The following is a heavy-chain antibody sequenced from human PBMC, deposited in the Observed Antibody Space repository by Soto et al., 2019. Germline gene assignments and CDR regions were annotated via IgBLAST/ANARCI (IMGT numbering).Heavy chain of an antibody. CDR1: GFTFTSSA. Sequence: QMQLVQSGPEVKKPGTSVKVSCKASGFTFTSSAVQWVRQARGQRLEWIGWIAVGSGNTNYAQTFQESVSITRDMSTSTAYMELSSLSSEGASVYYCAASNRGYYDSGGYYPGDYWGQGTLVTVSS. D-gene: IGHD3-22*01. J-gene: IGHJ4*02. CDR2: IAVGSGNT. CDR3: AASNRGYYDSGGYYPGDY. V-gene: IGHV1-58*01.